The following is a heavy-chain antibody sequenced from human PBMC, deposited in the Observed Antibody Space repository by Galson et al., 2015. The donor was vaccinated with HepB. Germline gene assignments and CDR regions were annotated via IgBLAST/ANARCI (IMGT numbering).Heavy chain of an antibody. CDR1: GFTFRNYW. Sequence: SLRLSCAASGFTFRNYWMSWVRQAPGKGLEWVANIKQDGSEKYYVDSVRGRFTISRDNAKNSVYLQMNSLRAEDTAVYYCAREDYYDSSGYYSQGEWGQGTRVTVSS. CDR3: AREDYYDSSGYYSQGE. V-gene: IGHV3-7*03. CDR2: IKQDGSEK. J-gene: IGHJ4*02. D-gene: IGHD3-22*01.